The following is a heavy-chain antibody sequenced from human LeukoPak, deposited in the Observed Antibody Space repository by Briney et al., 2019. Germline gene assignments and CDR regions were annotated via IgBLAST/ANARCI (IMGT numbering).Heavy chain of an antibody. Sequence: GGSLRLSCAASGFTFSNYAMSWVRQAPGKGLEWVSVISGSGGKTYYAASVKGRFTISRDNSKNTLYLQMNSLRFEDTAVYYCARSPGRILGPLFDYWGQGTLVTVSS. V-gene: IGHV3-23*01. CDR1: GFTFSNYA. CDR2: ISGSGGKT. D-gene: IGHD3-9*01. J-gene: IGHJ4*02. CDR3: ARSPGRILGPLFDY.